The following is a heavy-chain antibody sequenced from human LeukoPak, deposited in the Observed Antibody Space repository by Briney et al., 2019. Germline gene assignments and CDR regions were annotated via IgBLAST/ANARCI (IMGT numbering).Heavy chain of an antibody. CDR1: GFTFTDYN. CDR2: IKPSGGDT. CDR3: ARVRDGYNDAYDI. D-gene: IGHD5-24*01. J-gene: IGHJ3*02. Sequence: ASVNVFCKTSGFTFTDYNLHWVRQAPGRPLEWMGIIKPSGGDTSYAQTFQGRVFMTRDTSTSTVYMELSSLKSEDTAVYYCARVRDGYNDAYDIWGQGTMVTVSS. V-gene: IGHV1-46*01.